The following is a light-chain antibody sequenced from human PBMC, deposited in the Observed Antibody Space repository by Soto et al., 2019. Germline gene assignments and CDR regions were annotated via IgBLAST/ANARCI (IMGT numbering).Light chain of an antibody. J-gene: IGLJ1*01. CDR3: QSYDSSLSAYV. Sequence: QSGLTHPPSMYGAPVQHVTISCTGNSCNIGAGYDVHWYQQLPGTAPKLLIYGNSNRPSGVPDRFSGSKSGTSASLAITGLQAEDAADYYCQSYDSSLSAYVFGTGTKVTVL. V-gene: IGLV1-40*01. CDR1: SCNIGAGYD. CDR2: GNS.